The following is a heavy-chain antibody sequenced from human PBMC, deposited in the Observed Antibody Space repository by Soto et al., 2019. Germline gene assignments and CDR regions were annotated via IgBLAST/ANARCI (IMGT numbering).Heavy chain of an antibody. D-gene: IGHD3-10*01. Sequence: PGGSLRLSCAASGFTFSSYGMHWVRQAPGKGLEWVAVIWYDGSNKYYADSVKGRFTISRDNSKNTLYLQMNSLRAEDTAVYYCARPNYDYYYGMDVWGQGTTVTVSS. CDR2: IWYDGSNK. V-gene: IGHV3-33*01. J-gene: IGHJ6*02. CDR1: GFTFSSYG. CDR3: ARPNYDYYYGMDV.